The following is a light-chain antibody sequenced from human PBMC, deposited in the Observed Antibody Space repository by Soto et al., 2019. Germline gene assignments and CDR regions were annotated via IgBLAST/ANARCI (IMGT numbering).Light chain of an antibody. V-gene: IGLV2-23*01. CDR2: ETS. Sequence: QSVLTQPASVSGSPGQWVTISCTGTSSDFGSYKFVSWYQHHPGKVPKVIIYETSKRPSGVSDRFSGSKSGNTASLTISGLQAEDEADYYCFSFTSTNTHVFGSGTKLTVL. CDR3: FSFTSTNTHV. CDR1: SSDFGSYKF. J-gene: IGLJ1*01.